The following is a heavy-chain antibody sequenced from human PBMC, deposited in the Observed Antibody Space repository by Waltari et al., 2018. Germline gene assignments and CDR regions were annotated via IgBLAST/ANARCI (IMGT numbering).Heavy chain of an antibody. V-gene: IGHV3-23*01. CDR1: GFTFSSYA. Sequence: EVPLLESGGGLVQPGGSLRLSCAASGFTFSSYAMRWVRQAPGKGLEWVSAISGSGGSTYYADAVKGRFTISRDNSKNTLYLQMNSLRAEDTAVYYCAKDGIVVENAFDIWGQGTMVTVSS. J-gene: IGHJ3*02. D-gene: IGHD2-21*01. CDR2: ISGSGGST. CDR3: AKDGIVVENAFDI.